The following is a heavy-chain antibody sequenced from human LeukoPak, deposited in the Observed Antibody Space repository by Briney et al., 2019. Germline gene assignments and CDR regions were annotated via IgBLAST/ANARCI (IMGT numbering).Heavy chain of an antibody. Sequence: ASVKVSCKASGYTFTSYGISWVRQAPGQGLEWMGRISAYNGNTNYAQKLQGRVTMTTDTSTSTAYMELRSLRSDDTALYYCARVVSGDFWSGYYDYWGQGTLVTVSS. D-gene: IGHD3-3*01. V-gene: IGHV1-18*01. CDR3: ARVVSGDFWSGYYDY. CDR1: GYTFTSYG. J-gene: IGHJ4*02. CDR2: ISAYNGNT.